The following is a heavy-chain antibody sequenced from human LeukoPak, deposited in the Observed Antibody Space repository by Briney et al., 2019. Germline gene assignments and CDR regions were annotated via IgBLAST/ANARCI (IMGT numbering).Heavy chain of an antibody. CDR3: ARTRRVWVGATRGNNWFDP. J-gene: IGHJ5*02. CDR2: IYYSGST. V-gene: IGHV4-34*01. Sequence: SETLSLTCAVYGGSFSGYYWGWLRQPPGKGLEWIGSIYYSGSTYYNPSLKSRVTISVDTSKNQFSLKLSSVTAADTAVYYCARTRRVWVGATRGNNWFDPWGQGTLVTVSS. D-gene: IGHD1-26*01. CDR1: GGSFSGYY.